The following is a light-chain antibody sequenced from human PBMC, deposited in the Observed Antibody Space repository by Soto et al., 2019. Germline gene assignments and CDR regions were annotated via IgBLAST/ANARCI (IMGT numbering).Light chain of an antibody. CDR3: ATWDSKAPEV. V-gene: IGLV4-60*03. CDR1: SGHSSYI. CDR2: LEGSGSY. J-gene: IGLJ2*01. Sequence: QSVLTQSSSASASLGSSVTLTCTLSSGHSSYIIAWHQQQPGKAPRYLMKLEGSGSYNKGSGVPGRFSGSSSGADRHLTVSILQSEDEADYYCATWDSKAPEVFGGGTKLTVL.